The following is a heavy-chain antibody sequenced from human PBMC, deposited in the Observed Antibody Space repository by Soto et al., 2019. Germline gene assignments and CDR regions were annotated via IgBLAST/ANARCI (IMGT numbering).Heavy chain of an antibody. Sequence: SETLSLTCRVSGASISGFYWTWIRQCAGRGLEWIGHLYTNGSTNYNPSLKSRVTMSVDASKNQFSLKLSSVTAADTALYYCAREGYKNFYYGMVVWGQGAPVTVSS. D-gene: IGHD5-12*01. V-gene: IGHV4-4*07. CDR2: LYTNGST. CDR1: GASISGFY. CDR3: AREGYKNFYYGMVV. J-gene: IGHJ6*02.